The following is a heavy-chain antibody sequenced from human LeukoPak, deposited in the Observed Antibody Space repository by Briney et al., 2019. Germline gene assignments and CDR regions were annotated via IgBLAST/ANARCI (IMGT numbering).Heavy chain of an antibody. V-gene: IGHV4-39*01. CDR2: INFIGRT. D-gene: IGHD3-9*01. CDR1: RFSVSDPLSY. Sequence: SETLSLTCTVSRFSVSDPLSYWGWVRQPPGKGLEWIAEINFIGRTSYNSSLNSRVTMSVDTSKNQFPLKMTSLTAADTAVYFCARLTKGRYFDYIFAFWGQGILVTVSS. J-gene: IGHJ4*02. CDR3: ARLTKGRYFDYIFAF.